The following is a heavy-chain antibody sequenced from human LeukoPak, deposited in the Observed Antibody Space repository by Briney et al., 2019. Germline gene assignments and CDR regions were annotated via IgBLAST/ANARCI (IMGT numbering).Heavy chain of an antibody. CDR1: GGSISSYY. J-gene: IGHJ5*02. CDR3: ARDLSMTTVWWFDP. V-gene: IGHV4-59*12. D-gene: IGHD4-11*01. CDR2: IYYSEST. Sequence: RSSETLSLTCTVSGGSISSYYWTWIRQPPGKGLEWIGYIYYSESTNYNPSLKSRVTISVDTSKNQFPLKLSSVTAADTAVYYCARDLSMTTVWWFDPWGQGTLVTVSS.